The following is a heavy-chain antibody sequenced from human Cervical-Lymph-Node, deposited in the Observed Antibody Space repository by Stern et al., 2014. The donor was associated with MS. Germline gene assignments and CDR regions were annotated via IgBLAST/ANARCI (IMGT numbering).Heavy chain of an antibody. CDR2: IIPIFGTA. CDR3: AHTDRPRIAAALGYGMDV. CDR1: GGTFSSYA. V-gene: IGHV1-69*01. D-gene: IGHD6-13*01. J-gene: IGHJ6*02. Sequence: QVQLVQSGAEVKKPGSSVKVSCKASGGTFSSYAISWVRQAPGQGLEWMGGIIPIFGTANYAQKFQGRVTITADESTSTAYMELSSLRSEDTAVYYCAHTDRPRIAAALGYGMDVWGQGTTVTVSS.